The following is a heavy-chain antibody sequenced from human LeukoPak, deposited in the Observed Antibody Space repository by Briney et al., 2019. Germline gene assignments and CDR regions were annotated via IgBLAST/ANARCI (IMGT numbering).Heavy chain of an antibody. J-gene: IGHJ5*02. V-gene: IGHV4-34*01. CDR2: INARGDT. D-gene: IGHD2-2*01. CDR3: ARGQVPAARGYDWFDP. Sequence: SETLSLTCAVYGWSFNDHYWNWIRQPPGKGLEWIGEINARGDTNFNPSLKSRVAISVDTSKNQFSLTLTSMIAADTAVYYCARGQVPAARGYDWFDPWGQGTLVTVSS. CDR1: GWSFNDHY.